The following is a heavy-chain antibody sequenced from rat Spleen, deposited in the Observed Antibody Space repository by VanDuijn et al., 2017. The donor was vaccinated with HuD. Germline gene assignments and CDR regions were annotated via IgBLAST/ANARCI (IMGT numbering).Heavy chain of an antibody. CDR1: GFSLSNYG. D-gene: IGHD1-1*01. V-gene: IGHV2S8*01. CDR2: ISTGGNT. CDR3: ARYSTVLQGGFAY. Sequence: QVQLKESGPGLVQPSQTLSLTCTVSGFSLSNYGVIWVRQPPGKGLEWIAAISTGGNTYYNSGLKSRLGISRDTSKSQVFLKMNNLQAEDTAMYFCARYSTVLQGGFAYWGQGTLVTVSS. J-gene: IGHJ3*01.